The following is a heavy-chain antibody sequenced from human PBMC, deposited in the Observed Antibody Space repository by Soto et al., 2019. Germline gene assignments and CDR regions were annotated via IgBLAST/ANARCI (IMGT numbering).Heavy chain of an antibody. CDR1: GFTFDDYA. J-gene: IGHJ6*02. CDR2: ISWNSGTI. V-gene: IGHV3-9*01. D-gene: IGHD6-13*01. Sequence: EVQLVESGGGLVQPGRSLRLSCAASGFTFDDYAMHWVRQAPGKGLEWVSGISWNSGTIVYADSVKGRFTISRDNAKNSLYLQRNSLRREDTALYYCAKDMRGGSSSSRYYYGLDVWGQGTTVTVSS. CDR3: AKDMRGGSSSSRYYYGLDV.